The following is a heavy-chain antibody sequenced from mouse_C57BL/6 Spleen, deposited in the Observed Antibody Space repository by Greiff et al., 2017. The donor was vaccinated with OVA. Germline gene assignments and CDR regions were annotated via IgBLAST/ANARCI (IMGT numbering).Heavy chain of an antibody. J-gene: IGHJ4*01. CDR2: IDPSDSYT. Sequence: QVQLQQPGAELVKPGASVKLSCKASGYTSTSYWMQWVKQRPGQGLEWIGEIDPSDSYTNYNQKFKGKATLTVDTSSSTAYMQLSSLTSEDSAVHYCARYRSIHDGYLYAMDYWGQGTSVTVSS. V-gene: IGHV1-50*01. CDR3: ARYRSIHDGYLYAMDY. D-gene: IGHD2-3*01. CDR1: GYTSTSYW.